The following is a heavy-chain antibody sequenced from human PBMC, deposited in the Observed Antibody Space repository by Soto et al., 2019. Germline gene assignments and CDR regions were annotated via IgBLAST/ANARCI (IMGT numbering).Heavy chain of an antibody. CDR3: ASSLNYDYVWGSYRPKDNYYYYGMDV. Sequence: SVKVSCKASGGTFSSYAISWVRQAPGQGLEWMGGIIPIFGTANYAQKFQGRVTITADESTSTAYMELSSLRSEDTAVYYCASSLNYDYVWGSYRPKDNYYYYGMDVWGQGTTVTVSS. V-gene: IGHV1-69*13. CDR1: GGTFSSYA. CDR2: IIPIFGTA. D-gene: IGHD3-16*02. J-gene: IGHJ6*02.